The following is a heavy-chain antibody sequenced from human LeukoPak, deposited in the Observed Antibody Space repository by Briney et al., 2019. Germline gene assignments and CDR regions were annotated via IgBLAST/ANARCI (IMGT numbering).Heavy chain of an antibody. CDR1: GGSCSGYY. CDR2: INHSGST. V-gene: IGHV4-34*01. D-gene: IGHD2-15*01. CDR3: ARLGDCSGGSCYSPY. Sequence: SETLSLTCAVYGGSCSGYYWSWIRQPPGKGLEWIGEINHSGSTNYNPSLKSRVTISVDTSKNQFSLKLSSVTAADTAVYYCARLGDCSGGSCYSPYWGQGTLVTVSS. J-gene: IGHJ4*02.